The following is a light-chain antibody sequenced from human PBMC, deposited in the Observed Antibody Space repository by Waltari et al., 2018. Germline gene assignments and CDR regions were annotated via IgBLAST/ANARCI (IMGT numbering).Light chain of an antibody. J-gene: IGLJ2*01. Sequence: QSALTQPRSVSGSPGQSVAISCTGTSSDVGRYTYVSWYQHHPGKAPKLIIYDVTERPSGVPDRFSGSKSGNTASLTISGLQADDEGDYYCCSYAGTYSFIFGGGTKLTVL. CDR3: CSYAGTYSFI. CDR2: DVT. CDR1: SSDVGRYTY. V-gene: IGLV2-11*01.